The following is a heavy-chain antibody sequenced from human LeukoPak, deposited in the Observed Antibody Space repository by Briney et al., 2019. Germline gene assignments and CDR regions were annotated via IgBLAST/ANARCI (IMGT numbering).Heavy chain of an antibody. D-gene: IGHD2-2*01. CDR2: ISSSGSTI. Sequence: GGSLRLSCAASGFTFSSYEMNWVRQAPGKGLEWVSYISSSGSTIYYADSVKGRFTISRDNAKNSLYLQMNSLRAEDTAVYYCARDSSYCSSTSCYWKGSEIGFDYWGQGSLVTVSS. CDR1: GFTFSSYE. J-gene: IGHJ4*02. CDR3: ARDSSYCSSTSCYWKGSEIGFDY. V-gene: IGHV3-48*03.